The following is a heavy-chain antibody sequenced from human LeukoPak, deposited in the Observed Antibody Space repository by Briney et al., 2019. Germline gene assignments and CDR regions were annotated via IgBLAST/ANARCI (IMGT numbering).Heavy chain of an antibody. V-gene: IGHV4-4*02. Sequence: PSGTLSLTCAVSGGSISSSNWWSWVRQPPGKGLEWIGEIYHSGSTNYNPSLKSRVTISVDKSKNQFSLKLSSVTAADTAVYYCARIAAAGTGYYYMDVWGKGTTVTVSS. D-gene: IGHD6-13*01. CDR2: IYHSGST. CDR3: ARIAAAGTGYYYMDV. J-gene: IGHJ6*03. CDR1: GGSISSSNW.